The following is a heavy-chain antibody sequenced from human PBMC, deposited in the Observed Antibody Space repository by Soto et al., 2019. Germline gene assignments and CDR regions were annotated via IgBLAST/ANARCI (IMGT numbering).Heavy chain of an antibody. V-gene: IGHV1-2*02. J-gene: IGHJ6*02. Sequence: VASVKVSCKASGYTFTGYYMHWVRQAPGQGLEWMGWINPNSGGTNYAQKFQGRVTMTRDTSISTAYMELSRLRSDDTAVYYCARDGNTWIQLWLRGSYGMDVWGQGTTVTVSS. CDR3: ARDGNTWIQLWLRGSYGMDV. D-gene: IGHD5-18*01. CDR1: GYTFTGYY. CDR2: INPNSGGT.